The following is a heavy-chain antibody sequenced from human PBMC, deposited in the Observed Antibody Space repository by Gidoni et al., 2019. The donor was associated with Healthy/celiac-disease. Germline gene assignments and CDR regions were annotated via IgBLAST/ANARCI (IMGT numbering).Heavy chain of an antibody. CDR3: ARGLYYYDSSGYFPFDY. Sequence: QVQLVESGGGLVKPGGSLRLSCAASGFTFRDYYMSWIRQAPGKGLEWVSYISSSSSYTNYADSLKGRFTISRDNAKNSLYLQMNSLRAEDTAVYYCARGLYYYDSSGYFPFDYWGQGTLVTVSS. CDR2: ISSSSSYT. D-gene: IGHD3-22*01. CDR1: GFTFRDYY. J-gene: IGHJ4*02. V-gene: IGHV3-11*05.